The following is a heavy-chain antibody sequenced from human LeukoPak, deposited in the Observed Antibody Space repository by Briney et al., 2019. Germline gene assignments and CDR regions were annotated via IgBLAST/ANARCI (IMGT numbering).Heavy chain of an antibody. V-gene: IGHV4-31*03. CDR2: IYNSGTT. CDR3: ARGASGEGY. Sequence: SETLSLTCTVSGGSIRSGSHYWSWTRQHPGKGLEWIGYIYNSGTTHYNPSLKSRITMSVDTSKNQFSLKLSSVTAADTAVYYCARGASGEGYWGQGTLVTVFS. CDR1: GGSIRSGSHY. D-gene: IGHD3-10*01. J-gene: IGHJ4*02.